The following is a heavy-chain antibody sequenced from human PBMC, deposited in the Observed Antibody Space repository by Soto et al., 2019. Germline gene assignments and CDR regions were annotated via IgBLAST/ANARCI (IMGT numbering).Heavy chain of an antibody. V-gene: IGHV4-30-4*01. CDR2: IYYSGST. CDR1: GGSISSGDYY. CDR3: AVAHYDRSPYYCGY. D-gene: IGHD3-22*01. Sequence: SETLSLTCTVSGGSISSGDYYWCWIRQPPGKGLEWIGYIYYSGSTYYNPSLKSRLTISVETSKNQFSLKLSSVTAADTAAYYCAVAHYDRSPYYCGYWGQGTLVTVSS. J-gene: IGHJ4*02.